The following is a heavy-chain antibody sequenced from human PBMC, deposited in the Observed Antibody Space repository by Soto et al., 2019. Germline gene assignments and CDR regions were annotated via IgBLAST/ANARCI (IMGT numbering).Heavy chain of an antibody. Sequence: GGSLRLSCAASGFTFTRYSMNWVRQAPGKGLEWVSSISSTTNYIYYGDSMKGRFTISRDNAKNSLYLEMNSLRAEDTAVYYCAKDAVYNDGLWLIDHWGRGTQVTVSS. V-gene: IGHV3-21*04. CDR1: GFTFTRYS. J-gene: IGHJ4*02. CDR2: ISSTTNYI. D-gene: IGHD2-21*01. CDR3: AKDAVYNDGLWLIDH.